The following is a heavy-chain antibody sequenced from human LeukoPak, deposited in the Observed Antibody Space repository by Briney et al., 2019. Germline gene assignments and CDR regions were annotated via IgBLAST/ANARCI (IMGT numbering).Heavy chain of an antibody. CDR1: GFTFYDYA. CDR3: ARGPNYGDSFPNWYFDH. V-gene: IGHV3-9*01. J-gene: IGHJ2*01. D-gene: IGHD4-17*01. Sequence: GGSLRLSCAASGFTFYDYAMHWVRHAPGKGLEWVSGISWNSGSIVYADSVKGRFTISRDNAKNSLYLQMNSLRAEDTAVYYCARGPNYGDSFPNWYFDHWGRGTLVTVSS. CDR2: ISWNSGSI.